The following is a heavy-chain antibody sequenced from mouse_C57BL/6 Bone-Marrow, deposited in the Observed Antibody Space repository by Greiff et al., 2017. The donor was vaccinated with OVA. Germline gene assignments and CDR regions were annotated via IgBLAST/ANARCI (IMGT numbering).Heavy chain of an antibody. CDR2: IDPSDSET. Sequence: QVQLQQSGAELVRPGSSVKLSCKASGYTFTSYWMHWVKQRPIQGLEWIGNIDPSDSETHYNQKFKDKATLTVDKSSSTAYMQLSSLTSEDSAVYYCAKGWLRRDPFAYWGQGTLVTVSA. D-gene: IGHD2-2*01. J-gene: IGHJ3*01. CDR1: GYTFTSYW. V-gene: IGHV1-52*01. CDR3: AKGWLRRDPFAY.